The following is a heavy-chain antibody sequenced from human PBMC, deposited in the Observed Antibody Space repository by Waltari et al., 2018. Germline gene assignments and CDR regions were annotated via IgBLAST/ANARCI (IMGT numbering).Heavy chain of an antibody. CDR2: MERDGSRT. Sequence: EVQLVESGGALVQPGGSLRLSCATSGFTFSRYWMHWVRQPPGKGLMWVSHMERDGSRTTYADSVKGRFTISRDNAKNTVYLQMNNLRDEDTAVYYCVRDEPGDGLDYWGQGTLVTVSS. CDR1: GFTFSRYW. J-gene: IGHJ4*02. CDR3: VRDEPGDGLDY. D-gene: IGHD7-27*01. V-gene: IGHV3-74*03.